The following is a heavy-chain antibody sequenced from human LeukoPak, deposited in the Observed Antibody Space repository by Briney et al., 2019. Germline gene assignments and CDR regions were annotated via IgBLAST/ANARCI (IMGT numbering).Heavy chain of an antibody. J-gene: IGHJ5*02. D-gene: IGHD5-18*01. CDR1: GYTLTELS. V-gene: IGHV1-24*01. CDR2: FDPEDGET. CDR3: ATDGQYVETHNWFDP. Sequence: ASVKVSCKVSGYTLTELSMHWVRQAPGKGLEWMGGFDPEDGETIYAQKFQGRVTMTEDTSTDTAYMELSSLRSEDTAVYYCATDGQYVETHNWFDPWGQETLVTVSS.